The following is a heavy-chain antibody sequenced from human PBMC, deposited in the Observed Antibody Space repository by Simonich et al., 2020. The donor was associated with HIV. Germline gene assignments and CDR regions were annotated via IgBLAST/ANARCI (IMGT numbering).Heavy chain of an antibody. CDR2: INHNGST. CDR1: GGSFSGYY. CDR3: ARGFHPDYYDSSGYYEDYYYYYYMDV. J-gene: IGHJ6*03. V-gene: IGHV4-34*01. D-gene: IGHD3-22*01. Sequence: QVQLQQWGAGLLKPSETLSLTCAVYGGSFSGYYWSWIRQPPGKGLEWIGEINHNGSTNYNPSLKSRVTISVDTSKNQFSLQRSSVTAADTAVYYCARGFHPDYYDSSGYYEDYYYYYYMDVWGKGTTVTVSS.